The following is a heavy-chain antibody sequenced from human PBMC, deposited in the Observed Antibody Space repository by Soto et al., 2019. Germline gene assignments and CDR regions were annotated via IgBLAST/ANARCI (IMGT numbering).Heavy chain of an antibody. V-gene: IGHV1-3*01. D-gene: IGHD6-19*01. J-gene: IGHJ4*02. CDR2: INAGNANT. Sequence: ASVKVSCKASGCTFTSYAMHWVRQAPGQRLEWMGWINAGNANTKYSQKFQGRVTITRDTSASTAYMELSSLRSEDTAVYYCARSLSCGPGGFDYWGQGTLVTVSS. CDR1: GCTFTSYA. CDR3: ARSLSCGPGGFDY.